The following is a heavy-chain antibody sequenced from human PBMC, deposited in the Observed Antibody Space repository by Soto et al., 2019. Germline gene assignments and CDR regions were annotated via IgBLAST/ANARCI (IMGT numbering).Heavy chain of an antibody. CDR2: INAGNGNT. CDR1: GYTLSRYS. J-gene: IGHJ4*02. CDR3: ARGIAARLPY. D-gene: IGHD6-6*01. Sequence: QVQLVQSGAEVKTPGASVKVSCKASGYTLSRYSIHWVRQAPGQRLEWMGWINAGNGNTKYSQKFQDRVTITRDISASTAYMELSSLRSEDTAVYYCARGIAARLPYWGQGTLVTVSS. V-gene: IGHV1-3*01.